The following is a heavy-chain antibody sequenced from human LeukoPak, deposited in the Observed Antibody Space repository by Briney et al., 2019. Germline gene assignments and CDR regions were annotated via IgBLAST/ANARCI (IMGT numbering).Heavy chain of an antibody. D-gene: IGHD2-15*01. CDR2: ISSSSSYI. J-gene: IGHJ4*02. CDR1: GFTFSSYS. CDR3: ARDTPSYCSGGSCYG. V-gene: IGHV3-21*01. Sequence: GGSLRLSCAASGFTFSSYSMNWVRQAPGKGLEWVSSISSSSSYICYADSVKGRFTISRDNAKNSLYLQMNSLRAEDTAVYYCARDTPSYCSGGSCYGWGQGTLVTVSS.